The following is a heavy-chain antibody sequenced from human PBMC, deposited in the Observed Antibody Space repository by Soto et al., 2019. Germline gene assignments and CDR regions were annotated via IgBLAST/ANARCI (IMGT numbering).Heavy chain of an antibody. CDR2: ISGSGGSA. D-gene: IGHD3-10*01. V-gene: IGHV3-23*01. CDR1: GFTFSSYA. CDR3: AKGVSRITMVRGDAFDL. J-gene: IGHJ3*01. Sequence: EVQLLESGGGLVQPGGSLRLSCAASGFTFSSYAMSWVRQAPGRGLEWVSAISGSGGSAYYADSVKGRSTISRDNSKNTLYLQVNSLRAEDTAVYYCAKGVSRITMVRGDAFDLWGQGTMVTVSS.